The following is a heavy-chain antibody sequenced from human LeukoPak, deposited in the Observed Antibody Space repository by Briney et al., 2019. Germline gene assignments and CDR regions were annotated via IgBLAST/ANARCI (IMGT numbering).Heavy chain of an antibody. V-gene: IGHV3-74*01. J-gene: IGHJ2*01. Sequence: GGSLRLSCAASGFTFSSYWMHWVRQAPGKGLVWVSRINSDGSTTNYADSVKGRFTISRDNAKNTLYLQMNSLRAEDTAVYFCARDLAVGRWPLWHFDLWGRGTLVTVSS. CDR1: GFTFSSYW. CDR3: ARDLAVGRWPLWHFDL. D-gene: IGHD5-24*01. CDR2: INSDGSTT.